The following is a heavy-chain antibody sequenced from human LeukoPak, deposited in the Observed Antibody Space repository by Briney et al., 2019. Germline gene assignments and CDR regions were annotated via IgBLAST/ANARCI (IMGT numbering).Heavy chain of an antibody. CDR1: GFTFDDYA. D-gene: IGHD3-16*01. J-gene: IGHJ4*02. V-gene: IGHV3-9*03. Sequence: GGSLRLSCAASGFTFDDYAMHWVRQAPGKGLEWVSGISWNSGSIGYADSVKGRFTISRDNAKNSLYLQMNSLRAEDMALYYCARDRMGVGPTTFDFWGQGTLVTVSS. CDR2: ISWNSGSI. CDR3: ARDRMGVGPTTFDF.